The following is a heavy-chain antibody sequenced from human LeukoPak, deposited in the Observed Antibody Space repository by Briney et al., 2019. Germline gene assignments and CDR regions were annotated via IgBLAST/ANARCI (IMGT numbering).Heavy chain of an antibody. CDR3: ATGASAIYSSGVVFDY. Sequence: PGGSLRLSCAASGFSISGYWMHWVRQAPGKGLAWVSRINSDGSSTNYADSMKGRFTISRDDAKNTVYLQLNSLRAEDTAFYYCATGASAIYSSGVVFDYWGQGTLVTVSS. D-gene: IGHD6-19*01. J-gene: IGHJ4*02. V-gene: IGHV3-74*01. CDR2: INSDGSST. CDR1: GFSISGYW.